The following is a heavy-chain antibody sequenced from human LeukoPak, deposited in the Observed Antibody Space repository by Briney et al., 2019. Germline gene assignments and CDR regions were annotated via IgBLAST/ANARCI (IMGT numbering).Heavy chain of an antibody. CDR2: IYYSGST. J-gene: IGHJ4*02. V-gene: IGHV4-39*07. D-gene: IGHD3-16*01. CDR1: GGSISSSSYY. Sequence: SETLSLTCTVSGGSISSSSYYWGWIRQPPGKGLEWIGSIYYSGSTYYNPSLKSRVTISVDTSKNQFSLKLSSVTAADTAVYYCARRGEVGYGSHWGQGTLVTVSS. CDR3: ARRGEVGYGSH.